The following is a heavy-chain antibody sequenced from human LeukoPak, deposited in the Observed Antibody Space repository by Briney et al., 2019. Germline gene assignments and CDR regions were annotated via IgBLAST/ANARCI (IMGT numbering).Heavy chain of an antibody. V-gene: IGHV3-23*01. CDR2: IVAIGTRT. Sequence: LAGGSLRLSCAASGFTFSSYAMAWVRQAPGKGLEWVSTIVAIGTRTFYTDSVKGRFIISRDNSKNTLYVQMNSLRADDTAVYFCARRGYTYASLDSWGQGTLVTASS. D-gene: IGHD5-18*01. J-gene: IGHJ4*02. CDR3: ARRGYTYASLDS. CDR1: GFTFSSYA.